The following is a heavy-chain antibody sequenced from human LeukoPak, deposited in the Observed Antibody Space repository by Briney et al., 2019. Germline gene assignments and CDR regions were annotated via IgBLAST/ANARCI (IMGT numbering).Heavy chain of an antibody. D-gene: IGHD5-24*01. V-gene: IGHV4-39*07. CDR3: ARKDGDG. Sequence: PSETLSLTCTVSGGSISSSSYYWGWIRQPPGKGLEWIGSIYYSGSTYYNPSLKSRVTISVDTSKNQFSLKLSSVTASDTAVYYCARKDGDGWGQGTLVTVSS. CDR2: IYYSGST. CDR1: GGSISSSSYY. J-gene: IGHJ4*02.